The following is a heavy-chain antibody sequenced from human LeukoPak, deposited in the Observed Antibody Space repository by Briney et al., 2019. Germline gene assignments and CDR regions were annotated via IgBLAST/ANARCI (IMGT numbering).Heavy chain of an antibody. CDR2: IYHSGST. Sequence: SQTLSLTCAVSGGSISSGGYSWSWIRQPPGKGLEWIGYIYHSGSTYYNPSLKSRVTISVDRSKNQFSLKLSSVTAAGTAVYYCARDGTMVRGSYGMDVWGQGTTVTVSS. CDR1: GGSISSGGYS. J-gene: IGHJ6*02. V-gene: IGHV4-30-2*01. D-gene: IGHD3-10*01. CDR3: ARDGTMVRGSYGMDV.